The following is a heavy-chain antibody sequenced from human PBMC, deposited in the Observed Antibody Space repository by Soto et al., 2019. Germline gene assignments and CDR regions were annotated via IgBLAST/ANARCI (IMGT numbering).Heavy chain of an antibody. Sequence: QVQLVQSGAEVKKPGSSVKVSCKASGGTFSSYAISWVRQAPGQGLEWMGGIIPIFGTANYAQKFQGRVTITADESTSTAYMELSSLRSEDTAVYYCASPGSSWSNQNYYYYGMDVWGQGTTVTVSS. CDR2: IIPIFGTA. V-gene: IGHV1-69*01. CDR1: GGTFSSYA. D-gene: IGHD6-13*01. J-gene: IGHJ6*02. CDR3: ASPGSSWSNQNYYYYGMDV.